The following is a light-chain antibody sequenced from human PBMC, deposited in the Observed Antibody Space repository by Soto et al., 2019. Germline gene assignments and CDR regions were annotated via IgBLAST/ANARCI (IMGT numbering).Light chain of an antibody. J-gene: IGKJ1*01. CDR3: QQYDSSPQT. CDR2: GAS. CDR1: RRVISSY. Sequence: TVLTQSPGPLSLSPGERATLSCRASRRVISSYLAWYQQKPGQAPRLLIYGASSMDTGVPARFRGSGSGTDFTLTISRLQPEDFAAYYCQQYDSSPQTFGQGTKVDIK. V-gene: IGKV3-20*01.